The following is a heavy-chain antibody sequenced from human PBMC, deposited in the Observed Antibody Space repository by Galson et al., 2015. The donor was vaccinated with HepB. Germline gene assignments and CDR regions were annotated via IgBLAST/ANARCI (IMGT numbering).Heavy chain of an antibody. CDR2: TYYRSKCDN. CDR3: TRVRHLARGMDV. J-gene: IGHJ6*02. CDR1: GDSVSTNIVA. D-gene: IGHD5-12*01. V-gene: IGHV6-1*01. Sequence: CAISGDSVSTNIVAWNWIRQSPSRGLKWLGRTYYRSKCDNDYAFSVQSRITFNQDTSRNQFSLQLNSVTPEDTGVYYCTRVRHLARGMDVWGQGTTVTVSS.